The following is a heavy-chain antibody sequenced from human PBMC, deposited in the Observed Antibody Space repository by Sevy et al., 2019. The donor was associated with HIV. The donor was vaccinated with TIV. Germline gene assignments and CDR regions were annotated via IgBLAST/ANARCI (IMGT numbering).Heavy chain of an antibody. Sequence: GGSLRLSCAASGFTFSSYSMNWVPQAPRKGLEWVSYIGSSSSTIYYADSVKGRFTISRDNAKNSLYLQMNSLRDEDTAVYYCARACTQQLVHYFDYWGQGTLVTVSS. J-gene: IGHJ4*02. CDR1: GFTFSSYS. CDR2: IGSSSSTI. CDR3: ARACTQQLVHYFDY. V-gene: IGHV3-48*02. D-gene: IGHD6-13*01.